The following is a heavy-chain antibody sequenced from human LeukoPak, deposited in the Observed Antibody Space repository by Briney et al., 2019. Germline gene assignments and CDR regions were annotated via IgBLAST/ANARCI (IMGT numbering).Heavy chain of an antibody. J-gene: IGHJ3*02. CDR1: GFTFVILS. CDR2: ISSGSTPI. V-gene: IGHV3-48*02. Sequence: GGSLRLFCAVDGFTFVILSMSSVRQAPGKGLEWVSYISSGSTPIYYADSVKGRFTISRENAKNLLYLQQNSLRDEDTAVYYCARDRSGSDEKGPLLIWGQGTMVTVSS. CDR3: ARDRSGSDEKGPLLI. D-gene: IGHD1-26*01.